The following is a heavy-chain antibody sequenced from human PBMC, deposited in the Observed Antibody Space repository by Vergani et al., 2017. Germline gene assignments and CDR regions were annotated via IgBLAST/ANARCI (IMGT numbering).Heavy chain of an antibody. J-gene: IGHJ6*02. CDR1: GFTFSSYA. Sequence: LQLVQSGGGVVQPGGSLRLSCSTFGFTFSSYAMYWVRQAPGKGLEFVSSISTNGGTTYYADSVKGRFTISRDNSESTLHLQMTSLRVEDTAIYYCAKARDPNCKGGNCYSYYYGLDLWGQGTTVTVSS. D-gene: IGHD2-21*01. CDR3: AKARDPNCKGGNCYSYYYGLDL. CDR2: ISTNGGTT. V-gene: IGHV3-64D*06.